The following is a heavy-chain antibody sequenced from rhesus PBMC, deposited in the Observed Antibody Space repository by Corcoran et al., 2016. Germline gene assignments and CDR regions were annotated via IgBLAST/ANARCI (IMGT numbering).Heavy chain of an antibody. J-gene: IGHJ4*01. V-gene: IGHV4-122*02. D-gene: IGHD3-9*01. Sequence: QVQLQESGPGLVQPSETLSLTCAVSGGSISSSYYYWSWIRQAPGKGLEWIGYISYSGSTSYNPSLKSRVTISRDTSKNQFSLKLSSVTAADTAVYYCARGMHSFDYWGQGVLVTVSS. CDR1: GGSISSSYYY. CDR2: ISYSGST. CDR3: ARGMHSFDY.